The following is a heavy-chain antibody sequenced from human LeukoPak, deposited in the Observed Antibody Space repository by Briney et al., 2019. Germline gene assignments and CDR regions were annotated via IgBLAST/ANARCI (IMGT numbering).Heavy chain of an antibody. J-gene: IGHJ4*02. CDR2: IWDDGSNK. CDR1: GFTFSSYC. V-gene: IGHV3-33*01. Sequence: GGSLRLSCAASGFTFSSYCMHWVRQAPGKGLEWVAVIWDDGSNKYYADSVKGRFTIYRDNSKNTLYLHMNRLRAEDTAVYYCAREGMEFDYWGQGTMVTVSS. CDR3: AREGMEFDY. D-gene: IGHD3-3*01.